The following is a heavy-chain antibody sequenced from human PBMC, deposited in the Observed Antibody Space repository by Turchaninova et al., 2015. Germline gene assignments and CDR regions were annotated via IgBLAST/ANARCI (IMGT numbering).Heavy chain of an antibody. J-gene: IGHJ4*02. CDR3: ARDRDGYNGVDY. CDR1: GDSISSGTYY. Sequence: QVQLQESGPGLVKPSQTLSLTCTVSGDSISSGTYYWTWIRQLPGKGLDWIGYIYYSGTTYYNPSLKSRVTISVDTSKTQFSLKRSSVTAADTAVYYCARDRDGYNGVDYWGQGTLVTVSS. CDR2: IYYSGTT. D-gene: IGHD5-24*01. V-gene: IGHV4-31*03.